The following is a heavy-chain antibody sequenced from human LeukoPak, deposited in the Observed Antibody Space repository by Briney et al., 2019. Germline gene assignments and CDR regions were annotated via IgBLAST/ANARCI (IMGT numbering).Heavy chain of an antibody. CDR1: GFTFSSYG. D-gene: IGHD3-22*01. Sequence: GGSLRLSCAASGFTFSSYGMHWVRQAPGKGLEWVAVISYDGSNKYYADSVKGRFTISRDNSKNTLYLQMNSLRAEDTAVYYCAKDPRYYYDSSGYQGWFDPWGQGTLVTVSS. CDR3: AKDPRYYYDSSGYQGWFDP. J-gene: IGHJ5*02. CDR2: ISYDGSNK. V-gene: IGHV3-30*18.